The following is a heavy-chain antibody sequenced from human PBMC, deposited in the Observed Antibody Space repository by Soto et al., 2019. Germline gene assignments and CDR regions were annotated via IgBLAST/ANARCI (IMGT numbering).Heavy chain of an antibody. D-gene: IGHD2-8*02. CDR3: ARRYGGILYYFDY. Sequence: PSETLSLTCAVYGGSFSGYYWSWIRQPPGKGLEWIGEINHSGSTYYNPSLKSRVTISVDTSKNQFSLKLSSVTAADTAVYYCARRYGGILYYFDYWGQGTLVTVSS. V-gene: IGHV4-34*01. CDR1: GGSFSGYY. CDR2: INHSGST. J-gene: IGHJ4*02.